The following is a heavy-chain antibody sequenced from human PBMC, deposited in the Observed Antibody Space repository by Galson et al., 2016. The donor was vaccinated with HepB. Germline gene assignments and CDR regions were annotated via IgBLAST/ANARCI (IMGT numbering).Heavy chain of an antibody. D-gene: IGHD7-27*01. CDR3: ARSYLLGRGFGS. J-gene: IGHJ4*02. Sequence: CAISGDSASSNSAGWYWIRQPPSRGLEWLGRTYYRSEWHFDYAESVKSRITINPDTAKNQFSLQLNSVTPEDTAIYYCARSYLLGRGFGSWGQGTLVTVSS. CDR2: TYYRSEWHF. CDR1: GDSASSNSAG. V-gene: IGHV6-1*01.